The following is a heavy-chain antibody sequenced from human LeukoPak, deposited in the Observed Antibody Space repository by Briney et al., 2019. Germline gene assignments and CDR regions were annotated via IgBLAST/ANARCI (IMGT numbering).Heavy chain of an antibody. V-gene: IGHV3-30*14. D-gene: IGHD4-17*01. CDR2: ISYDGSNK. CDR1: GFTFSSYA. J-gene: IGHJ4*02. Sequence: GGSLRLSCAASGFTFSSYAMHWVRQAPGKGLEWVAVISYDGSNKYYADSVKGRFTVSRDSSKNTLYLQMNSLRAEDTAVYYCARRAVTTSYFDYWGQGTLVTVSS. CDR3: ARRAVTTSYFDY.